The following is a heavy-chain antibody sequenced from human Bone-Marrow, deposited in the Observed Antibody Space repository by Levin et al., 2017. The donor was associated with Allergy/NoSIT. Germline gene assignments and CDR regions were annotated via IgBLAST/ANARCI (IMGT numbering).Heavy chain of an antibody. CDR1: GFTFRSYD. V-gene: IGHV3-13*01. J-gene: IGHJ3*02. CDR3: ARYNYAYNAFDI. D-gene: IGHD3-10*01. Sequence: GGSLRLSCAASGFTFRSYDMHWVRQATGKGLECVSTIGTAADTYYPDSVRGRFTITRDNAKNALYLQMNGLSAGDTAVYYCARYNYAYNAFDIWGQGTMVTVSS. CDR2: IGTAADT.